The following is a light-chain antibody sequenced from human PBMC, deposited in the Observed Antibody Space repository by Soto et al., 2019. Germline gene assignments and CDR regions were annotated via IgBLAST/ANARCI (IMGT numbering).Light chain of an antibody. CDR2: GAS. J-gene: IGKJ1*01. CDR1: QSVSSSY. V-gene: IGKV3-20*01. CDR3: QQYNNWPPWT. Sequence: EIVWTQSPGTLSLSPGERETISCLASQSVSSSYLAWYQQTPGQAPRLLSYGASSRATGIPDRFSGSGSGSEFTLTISSLQSEDFAVYYCQQYNNWPPWTVGQGTKVEI.